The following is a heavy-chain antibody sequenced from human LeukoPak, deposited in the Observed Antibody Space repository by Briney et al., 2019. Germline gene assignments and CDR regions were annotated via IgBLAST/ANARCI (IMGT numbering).Heavy chain of an antibody. J-gene: IGHJ4*02. Sequence: SETLSLTCAVYGGSFSGYYWSRIRQPPGKGLEWIGEINHSGSTNYNPSLKTRVTISLDTSKNQFSLIVSSVTAADTAVYYCARTTAKASTPYFDYWGQGTLVTVSS. CDR1: GGSFSGYY. CDR2: INHSGST. D-gene: IGHD4-11*01. V-gene: IGHV4-34*01. CDR3: ARTTAKASTPYFDY.